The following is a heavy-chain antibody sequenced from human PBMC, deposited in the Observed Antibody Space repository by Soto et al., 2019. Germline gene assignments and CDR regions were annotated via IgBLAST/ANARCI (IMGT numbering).Heavy chain of an antibody. CDR2: ISSSSSYI. V-gene: IGHV3-21*01. CDR1: GFTFSSYS. D-gene: IGHD2-15*01. J-gene: IGHJ5*02. CDR3: ARLGSIVVVA. Sequence: EVQLVESGGGLVKPGGSLRLSCAASGFTFSSYSMNWVRQAPGKGLEWVSSISSSSSYIYYADSVKGRFTISRDNAKNSLYLQMNSLRAGDTAVYYCARLGSIVVVAWGQGTLVTVSS.